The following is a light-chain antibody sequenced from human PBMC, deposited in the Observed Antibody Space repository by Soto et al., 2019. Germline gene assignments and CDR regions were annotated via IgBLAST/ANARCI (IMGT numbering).Light chain of an antibody. J-gene: IGKJ4*01. CDR3: KQYYSTPLT. CDR1: QSVFYSSNNKNY. CDR2: WAS. V-gene: IGKV4-1*01. Sequence: DIVMTQSPDSLAVSLGERATINCKSSQSVFYSSNNKNYLAWYQQKPGQPHKLLIYWASTRESGVHDRFSGSGSGTDFTLTIRSLQAEDVAVYYCKQYYSTPLTFGGGTKVDI.